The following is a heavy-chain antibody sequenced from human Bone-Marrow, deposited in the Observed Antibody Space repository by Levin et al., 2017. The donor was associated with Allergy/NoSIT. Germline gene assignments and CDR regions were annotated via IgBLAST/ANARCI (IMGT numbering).Heavy chain of an antibody. CDR2: ISSSSSYI. CDR3: ARVSGYCSSTSCQAPYYYYGMDV. D-gene: IGHD2-2*01. V-gene: IGHV3-21*01. J-gene: IGHJ6*02. Sequence: GGSLRLSCAASGFTFSSYSMNWVRQAPGKGLEWVSSISSSSSYIYYADSVKGRFTISRDNAKNSLYLQMNSLRAEDTAVYYCARVSGYCSSTSCQAPYYYYGMDVWGQGTTVTVSS. CDR1: GFTFSSYS.